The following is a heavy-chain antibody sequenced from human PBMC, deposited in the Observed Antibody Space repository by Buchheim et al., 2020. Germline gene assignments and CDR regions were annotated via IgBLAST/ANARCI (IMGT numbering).Heavy chain of an antibody. CDR1: GFTFSSYW. Sequence: EVQLVESGGGLVQPGGSLRLSCAASGFTFSSYWMHWVRQAPGKGLVWLSRIRSDGSSASYADSVKGRFTTSRDNAKNTLYLQMNSLRAEDTAVYYCARDSPRAYYYGSGSYYKSYYYYYGMDVWGQGTT. J-gene: IGHJ6*02. CDR3: ARDSPRAYYYGSGSYYKSYYYYYGMDV. D-gene: IGHD3-10*01. CDR2: IRSDGSSA. V-gene: IGHV3-74*01.